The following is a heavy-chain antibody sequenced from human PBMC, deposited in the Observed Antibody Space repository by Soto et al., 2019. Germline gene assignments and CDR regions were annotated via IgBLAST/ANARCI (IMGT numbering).Heavy chain of an antibody. D-gene: IGHD2-15*01. CDR1: GGTFSSYA. CDR2: IIPIFGTA. V-gene: IGHV1-69*01. CDR3: ARGVEDIVVVVAATPYFDY. Sequence: QVQLVQSGAEVKKPGSSVKVSCKASGGTFSSYAISWVRQAPGHGLEWMGGIIPIFGTANYAQKFQGRVTITADESTSTAYMELSSRRSEDTAVYYCARGVEDIVVVVAATPYFDYWGQGTLVTVSS. J-gene: IGHJ4*02.